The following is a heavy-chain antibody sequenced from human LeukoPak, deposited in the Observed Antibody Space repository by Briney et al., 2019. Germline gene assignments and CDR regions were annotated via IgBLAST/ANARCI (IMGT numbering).Heavy chain of an antibody. D-gene: IGHD2-2*01. J-gene: IGHJ4*02. CDR2: ISSSSSYI. CDR1: GFTFSTYT. CDR3: ARRYCSSTSCLIDY. Sequence: PGRSLRLSCAASGFTFSTYTMNWVRQAPGKGLEWVSSISSSSSYIYYADSVKGRFTISRDNAKNSLYLQMNSLRAEDTAVYYCARRYCSSTSCLIDYWGQGTLVTVSS. V-gene: IGHV3-21*01.